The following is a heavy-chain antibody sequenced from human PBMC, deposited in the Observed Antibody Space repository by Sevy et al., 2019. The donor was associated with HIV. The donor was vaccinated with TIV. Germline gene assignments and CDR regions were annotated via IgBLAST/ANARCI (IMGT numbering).Heavy chain of an antibody. CDR3: ARDTTVTRIFNY. CDR1: GFSFSIYS. V-gene: IGHV3-48*02. D-gene: IGHD3-3*02. CDR2: ITNSGATK. J-gene: IGHJ4*02. Sequence: GGCLRLSCAASGFSFSIYSMNWVRQAPGKGLEWLSSITNSGATKYYAESVKGRFTISRDNAKNSLYLQMDSLRDEDTAVYYCARDTTVTRIFNYWGQGTLVTVSS.